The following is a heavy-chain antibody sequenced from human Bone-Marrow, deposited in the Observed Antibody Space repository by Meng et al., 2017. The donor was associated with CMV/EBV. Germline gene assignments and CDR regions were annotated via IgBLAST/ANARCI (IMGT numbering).Heavy chain of an antibody. CDR1: DDFVSSDTYY. V-gene: IGHV4-61*01. D-gene: IGHD3-3*01. Sequence: GSLRLSCSVSDDFVSSDTYYWNWLRQPPGKGLEWIGYIYYNGGTNYNPSLKSPVTMSIDTCKKKFSLRLRSVTAADKAVYYCAGVSITSFGVVIFYSFDYWGQGTLVTFSS. CDR2: IYYNGGT. J-gene: IGHJ4*02. CDR3: AGVSITSFGVVIFYSFDY.